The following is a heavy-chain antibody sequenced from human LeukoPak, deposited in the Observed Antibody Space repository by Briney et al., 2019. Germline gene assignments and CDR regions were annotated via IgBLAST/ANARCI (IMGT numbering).Heavy chain of an antibody. CDR3: NSRWELGY. D-gene: IGHD1-26*01. CDR1: GFTFSSYA. V-gene: IGHV3-23*01. J-gene: IGHJ4*02. Sequence: GGSLRLSCAASGFTFSSYAMSWVRQAPGKGLEWVSGISSTGGSANYADSVKGRFTMSRDNSKNTLYLQMSRMRADDTAVYYCNSRWELGYWGQGTLVTVSS. CDR2: ISSTGGSA.